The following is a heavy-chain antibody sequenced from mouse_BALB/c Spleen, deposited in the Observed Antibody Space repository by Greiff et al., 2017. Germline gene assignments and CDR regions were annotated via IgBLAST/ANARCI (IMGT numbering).Heavy chain of an antibody. CDR1: GFTFSSFG. J-gene: IGHJ4*01. V-gene: IGHV5-17*02. CDR3: ARSDGNSYYYAMDY. D-gene: IGHD2-1*01. CDR2: ISSGSSTI. Sequence: EVKLVESGGGLVQPGGSRKLSCAASGFTFSSFGMHWVRQAPEKGLEWVAYISSGSSTIYYADTVKGRFTISRDNPKNTLFLQMTSLRSEDTAMYYCARSDGNSYYYAMDYWGQGTSVTVSS.